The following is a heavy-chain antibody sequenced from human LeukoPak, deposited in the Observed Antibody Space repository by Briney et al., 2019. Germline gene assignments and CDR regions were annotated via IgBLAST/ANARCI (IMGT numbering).Heavy chain of an antibody. CDR3: ARSGYSFVDY. CDR1: GGSISSGDYY. J-gene: IGHJ4*02. CDR2: IYHSGST. Sequence: SETLSLTCTVSGGSISSGDYYWSWIRQPPGKGLEWIGSIYHSGSTYYNPSLKSRVTISVDTSKNQFSLKLSSVTAADTAVYYCARSGYSFVDYWGQGTLVTVSS. V-gene: IGHV4-39*07. D-gene: IGHD5-18*01.